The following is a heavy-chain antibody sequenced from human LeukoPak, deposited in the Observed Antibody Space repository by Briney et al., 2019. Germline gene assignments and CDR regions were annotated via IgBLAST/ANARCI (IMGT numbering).Heavy chain of an antibody. CDR2: IYYSGST. CDR1: GGSISSYY. Sequence: LSETLSLTCTVSGGSISSYYWSWIRQPPGKGLEWIGYIYYSGSTNYNPSLKSRVTISVDTSKNQFSLKLSSVTAADTAVYYCAREVVVTATLDYWGQGTLVTVSS. V-gene: IGHV4-59*01. D-gene: IGHD2-21*02. J-gene: IGHJ4*02. CDR3: AREVVVTATLDY.